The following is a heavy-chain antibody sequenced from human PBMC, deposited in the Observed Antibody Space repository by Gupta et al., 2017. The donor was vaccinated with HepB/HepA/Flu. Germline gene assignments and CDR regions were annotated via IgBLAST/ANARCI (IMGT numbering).Heavy chain of an antibody. Sequence: ELQLVESGGGLVQPGGSLKLSCTASGFTFHPYEMNWVRQAPGKGLEWISYMSNRATTILYADSVKGRFTISRDNAKNSLYLQMSSLRAEDTAVYYCARGYCSDGNCYAYFDYWGQGTLVTVSS. V-gene: IGHV3-48*03. CDR2: MSNRATTI. J-gene: IGHJ4*02. D-gene: IGHD2-15*01. CDR3: ARGYCSDGNCYAYFDY. CDR1: GFTFHPYE.